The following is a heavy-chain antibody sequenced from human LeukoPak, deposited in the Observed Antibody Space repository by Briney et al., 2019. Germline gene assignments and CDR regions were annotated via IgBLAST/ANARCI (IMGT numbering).Heavy chain of an antibody. J-gene: IGHJ4*02. CDR1: GGTFSSYA. Sequence: GASVKVSCKASGGTFSSYAISWVRQAPGQGLEWMGRINPILGIANYAQKFQGRVTITADKSTSTAYMELSSLRSEDTAVYYCAIMVRGVNDYWGQGTLVTVSS. D-gene: IGHD3-10*01. CDR3: AIMVRGVNDY. V-gene: IGHV1-69*04. CDR2: INPILGIA.